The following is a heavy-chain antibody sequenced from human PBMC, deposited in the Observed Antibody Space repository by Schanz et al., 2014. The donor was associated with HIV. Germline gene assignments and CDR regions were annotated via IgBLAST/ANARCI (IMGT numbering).Heavy chain of an antibody. Sequence: EGQLVESGGGLVQPGGSLRLSCAASGFSFSRYAMNWVRQAPGKGLQWVSSISESGGRTYYADSVNGRFTISRDNSKNTLYLQMTXLRIDDTAVYYCAKPEYDSRGSSQSHFDYWGQGTLVTVSS. CDR1: GFSFSRYA. J-gene: IGHJ4*02. CDR2: ISESGGRT. D-gene: IGHD3-22*01. V-gene: IGHV3-23*04. CDR3: AKPEYDSRGSSQSHFDY.